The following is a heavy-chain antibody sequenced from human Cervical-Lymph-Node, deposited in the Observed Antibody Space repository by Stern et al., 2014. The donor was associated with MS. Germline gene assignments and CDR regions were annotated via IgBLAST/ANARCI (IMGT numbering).Heavy chain of an antibody. J-gene: IGHJ6*02. V-gene: IGHV1-2*02. CDR3: AENMDV. CDR1: GYTFTDYY. Sequence: VQLVQSGAEVKKPGASVTVSCKPSGYTFTDYYIHWLRQAPGQGPEWMGRISPKNGDTNYAPRFQGRVTMTRDTSISIVYLKVTRLRFDDTAVYYCAENMDVWGQGTTVTVSS. CDR2: ISPKNGDT.